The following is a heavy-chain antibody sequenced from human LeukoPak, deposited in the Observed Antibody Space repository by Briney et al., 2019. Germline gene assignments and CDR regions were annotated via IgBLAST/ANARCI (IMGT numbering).Heavy chain of an antibody. Sequence: SVKVSCKASGGTFSSYAISWVRQAPGQGLEWMGGIIPIFGTANYAQKFQGRVTITTDESTGTAYMELSSLRSEDTAVYYCARGDIVVVPAAQPYDAFDIWGQGTMVTVSS. D-gene: IGHD2-2*01. CDR2: IIPIFGTA. CDR3: ARGDIVVVPAAQPYDAFDI. J-gene: IGHJ3*02. V-gene: IGHV1-69*05. CDR1: GGTFSSYA.